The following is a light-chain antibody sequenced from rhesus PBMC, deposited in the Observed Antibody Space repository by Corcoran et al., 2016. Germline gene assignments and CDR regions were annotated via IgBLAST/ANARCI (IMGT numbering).Light chain of an antibody. V-gene: IGKV1S15*01. J-gene: IGKJ2*01. CDR3: QHGYGIPYS. CDR2: YTS. CDR1: QGISNN. Sequence: DIQMTQSPSSLSASVGDTVTITCRASQGISNNLAWYQQKPGKVPKLLISYTSTLQSGFPSRFSGSGSGTDFTLTISSLQPEDFATYYCQHGYGIPYSFGQGTKVEIK.